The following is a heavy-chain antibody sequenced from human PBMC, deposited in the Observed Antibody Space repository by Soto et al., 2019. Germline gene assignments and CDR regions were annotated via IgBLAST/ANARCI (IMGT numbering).Heavy chain of an antibody. V-gene: IGHV1-46*01. Sequence: ASVKVSCKASGYTFTTYYMHWVRQAPGQGLEWMGMISPDGGRTNYAQKFQGRVTITADESTSTAYMELSSLRSEDTAVYYCARALLVGATYYYGMDVWGQGTTVTVSS. J-gene: IGHJ6*02. D-gene: IGHD1-26*01. CDR3: ARALLVGATYYYGMDV. CDR2: ISPDGGRT. CDR1: GYTFTTYY.